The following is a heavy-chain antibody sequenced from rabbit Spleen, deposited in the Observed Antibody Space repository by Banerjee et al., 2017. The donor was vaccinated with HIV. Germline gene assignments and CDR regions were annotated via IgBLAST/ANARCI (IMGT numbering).Heavy chain of an antibody. J-gene: IGHJ3*01. D-gene: IGHD6-1*01. V-gene: IGHV1S40*01. CDR1: GFDFTRTYY. Sequence: QSLEESGGDLVKPGASLTLTCKASGFDFTRTYYMCWVRQAPGKGLELITCIDSSSGNTYCWTWDKGRFASSKSSSSTVTLQMSSVTAADTSTYFCARGEHFSVGFSAFAIYLDLWGPGTLVTVS. CDR3: ARGEHFSVGFSAFAIYLDL. CDR2: IDSSSGNT.